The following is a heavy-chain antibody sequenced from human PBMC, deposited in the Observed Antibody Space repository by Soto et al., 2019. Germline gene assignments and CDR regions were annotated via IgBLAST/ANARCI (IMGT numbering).Heavy chain of an antibody. J-gene: IGHJ3*01. CDR3: VSSRSAIYGDAFDV. Sequence: SETLSLTCSVSGDSIGSYFKNWIRQPPGKGLEWIGCIYDDGSTKYNPSLESRVTILLDTSKNEFSLRLRSVTSADTAVYYCVSSRSAIYGDAFDVWGQGTMVTVSS. V-gene: IGHV4-59*03. CDR2: IYDDGST. D-gene: IGHD2-2*01. CDR1: GDSIGSYF.